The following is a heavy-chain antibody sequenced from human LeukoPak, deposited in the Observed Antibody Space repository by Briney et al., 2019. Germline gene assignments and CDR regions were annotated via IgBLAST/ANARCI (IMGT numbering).Heavy chain of an antibody. CDR2: INHSGST. CDR1: GGSFSGYY. CDR3: ARGGTVRGTSSYNWFDL. Sequence: SETLSLTCAVYGGSFSGYYWSWLRQPPGKGLEWIGEINHSGSTNYNPSLKSRVTISVDTSKNQFSLKLSSVTAADTAVYYCARGGTVRGTSSYNWFDLWGQGTLVTVSS. D-gene: IGHD3-10*01. V-gene: IGHV4-34*01. J-gene: IGHJ5*02.